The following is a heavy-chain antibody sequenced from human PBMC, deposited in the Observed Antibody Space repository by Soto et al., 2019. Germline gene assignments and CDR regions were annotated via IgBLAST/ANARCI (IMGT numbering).Heavy chain of an antibody. CDR1: GGTYSSYA. J-gene: IGHJ4*02. CDR2: VNPKSGRT. CDR3: ARTPTDF. Sequence: ASVKISCNSSGGTYSSYAINWVRRASGQGLEWMGLVNPKSGRTVSAQKFQGRVSMTRNVSISTAFLELSGLTSEDTAVYYCARTPTDFWGQGTQVTVSS. V-gene: IGHV1-8*02.